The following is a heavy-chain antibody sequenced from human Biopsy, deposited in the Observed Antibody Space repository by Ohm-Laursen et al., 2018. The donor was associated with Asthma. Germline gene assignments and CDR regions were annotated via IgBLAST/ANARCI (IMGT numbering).Heavy chain of an antibody. CDR3: ARGDSSGWSHYYFDY. Sequence: GSLRLSCAASGFSFDDCAMHWVRQAPGKGLEWVSVIYSGGTSDTADSVRGRFTISRDFYKNTLYLQMDSLRAEDTAVYYCARGDSSGWSHYYFDYWGQGTLVTVSS. J-gene: IGHJ4*02. CDR2: IYSGGTS. V-gene: IGHV3-53*01. CDR1: GFSFDDCA. D-gene: IGHD6-19*01.